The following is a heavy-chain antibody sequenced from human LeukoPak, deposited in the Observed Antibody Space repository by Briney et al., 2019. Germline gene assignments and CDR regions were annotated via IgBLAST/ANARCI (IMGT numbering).Heavy chain of an antibody. J-gene: IGHJ4*02. V-gene: IGHV3-20*04. CDR1: GGTFDDYG. D-gene: IGHD3-10*01. Sequence: GGSLRLSCAASGGTFDDYGMSWVRQAPGKGLEWVSGMTWNGGGRGYADSVRGRFTISRDNAKNSLYLQMHSPRTADAAFDYCARGEYYYGSGSSYTPLGYWGQGTLVTVSS. CDR2: MTWNGGGR. CDR3: ARGEYYYGSGSSYTPLGY.